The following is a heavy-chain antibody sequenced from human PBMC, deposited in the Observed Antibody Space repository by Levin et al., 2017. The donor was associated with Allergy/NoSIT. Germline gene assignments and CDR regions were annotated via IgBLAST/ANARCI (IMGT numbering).Heavy chain of an antibody. D-gene: IGHD3-10*01. CDR3: ARGGLSGRFGEVSFTGYYYGMDV. CDR2: IIPIFGTA. CDR1: GGTFSSYA. V-gene: IGHV1-69*13. J-gene: IGHJ6*02. Sequence: VASVKVSCKASGGTFSSYAISWVRQAPGQGLEWMGGIIPIFGTANYAQKFQGRVTITADESTSTAYMELSSLRSEDTAVYYCARGGLSGRFGEVSFTGYYYGMDVWGQGTTVTVSS.